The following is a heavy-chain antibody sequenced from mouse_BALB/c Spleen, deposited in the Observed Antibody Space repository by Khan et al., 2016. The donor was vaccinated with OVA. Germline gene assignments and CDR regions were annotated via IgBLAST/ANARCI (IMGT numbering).Heavy chain of an antibody. V-gene: IGHV1-87*01. CDR2: NYPGYGDS. D-gene: IGHD2-14*01. Sequence: QVQLKESGAELARPGASVNSSCKASGYTFTSYWMQWVKHRPGQGLELIGTNYPGYGDSRYTQKFMVKATLTADKSSSTAYMQLSSLTSSDSAVLYCANYRYDYFDDWGQGTTLTVSS. CDR3: ANYRYDYFDD. J-gene: IGHJ2*01. CDR1: GYTFTSYW.